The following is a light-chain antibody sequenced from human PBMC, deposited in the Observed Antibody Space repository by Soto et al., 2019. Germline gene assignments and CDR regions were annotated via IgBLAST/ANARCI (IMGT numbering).Light chain of an antibody. J-gene: IGKJ1*01. CDR1: QSISSW. V-gene: IGKV1-5*03. CDR2: KAS. Sequence: DIQMTQSPSTLSGSVGARFTITGRASQSISSWLAWYQQKPGKAPKLLIYKASSLESGVPSRFSGSGSGTDFTLTISRLEPEDFAVYYCQQRANWPRTFGQGTKVDIK. CDR3: QQRANWPRT.